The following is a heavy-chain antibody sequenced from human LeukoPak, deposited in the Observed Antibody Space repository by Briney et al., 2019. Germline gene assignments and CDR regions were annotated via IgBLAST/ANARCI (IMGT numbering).Heavy chain of an antibody. Sequence: PGGSLRLSCAASGFTFSSYAMHWVRQAPGKGLEWVAVISYDGSNKYYADSVKGRFTISRDNSKNTLYLQMNSLRAEDTAVYYCARSLVGDSSGYYDTYYYMDVWGKGTTVTVSS. V-gene: IGHV3-30*04. D-gene: IGHD3-22*01. CDR1: GFTFSSYA. CDR3: ARSLVGDSSGYYDTYYYMDV. CDR2: ISYDGSNK. J-gene: IGHJ6*03.